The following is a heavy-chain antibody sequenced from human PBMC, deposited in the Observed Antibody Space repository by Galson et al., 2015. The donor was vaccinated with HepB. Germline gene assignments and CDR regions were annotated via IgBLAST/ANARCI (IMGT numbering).Heavy chain of an antibody. CDR2: IGTAGDT. D-gene: IGHD3-16*01. V-gene: IGHV3-13*01. Sequence: SLRLSCAASGFTFSSYDMHWVRQATGKGLEWVSAIGTAGDTYYPGSVKGRFTISRENAKNSLYLQMNSLRAGDTAVYYCARGAWGTPDWYFDLWGRGTLVTVSS. CDR3: ARGAWGTPDWYFDL. CDR1: GFTFSSYD. J-gene: IGHJ2*01.